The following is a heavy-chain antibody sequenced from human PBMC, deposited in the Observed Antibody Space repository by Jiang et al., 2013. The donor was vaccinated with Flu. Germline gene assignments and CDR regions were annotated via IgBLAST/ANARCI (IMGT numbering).Heavy chain of an antibody. CDR1: GGSITSYY. J-gene: IGHJ6*01. D-gene: IGHD2-21*01. CDR3: ARIGENYY. CDR2: LLQWDH. Sequence: GSGLVKPSETLPLTCTVSGGSITSYYWSWIRQPPREGTGVDWIYLLQWDHQLQPLPQESSHHISGHVQDQFSLKLRSVTAADTAVYYCARIGENYY. V-gene: IGHV4-59*01.